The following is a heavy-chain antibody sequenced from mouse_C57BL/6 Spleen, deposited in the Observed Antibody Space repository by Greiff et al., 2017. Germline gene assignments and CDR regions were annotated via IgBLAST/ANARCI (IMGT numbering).Heavy chain of an antibody. J-gene: IGHJ3*01. Sequence: EVQLQQSGAELVRPGASVKLSCTASGFNIKDDYMHWVKQRPEQGLEWIGGIDPENGDTEYASKFQGKATITADTSSNTAYLQLSSLTSEDTAVYYCTTFPGDGYFAGRGQGTLVTGSA. V-gene: IGHV14-4*01. CDR3: TTFPGDGYFAG. D-gene: IGHD2-3*01. CDR2: IDPENGDT. CDR1: GFNIKDDY.